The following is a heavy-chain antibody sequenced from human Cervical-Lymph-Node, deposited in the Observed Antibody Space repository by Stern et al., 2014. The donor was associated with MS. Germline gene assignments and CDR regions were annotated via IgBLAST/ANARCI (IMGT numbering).Heavy chain of an antibody. CDR3: ARATSDYIWGTYRFLDS. CDR2: VIPMLGIA. J-gene: IGHJ4*02. CDR1: GGTISNYI. Sequence: VQLVESGAEVKKPGSSVKVSCKASGGTISNYIIGWVRQAPGQGLEWMGGVIPMLGIANYAEKFQDRVTITADESTSTAYMDLSSLRSEDTAVYYCARATSDYIWGTYRFLDSWGQGTLVIVSS. D-gene: IGHD3-16*02. V-gene: IGHV1-69*01.